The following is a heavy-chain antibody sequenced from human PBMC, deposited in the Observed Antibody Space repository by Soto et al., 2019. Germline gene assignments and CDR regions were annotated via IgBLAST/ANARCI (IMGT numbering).Heavy chain of an antibody. V-gene: IGHV4-59*01. CDR1: GGSISSYY. Sequence: QVQLQESGPGLVKPSETLSLTCTVSGGSISSYYWSWIRQPPGKGLEWIGYIYYSGSTNYNPSLKSRVTLSVDTSKNPFALKLSSVTAADTAVYYCAGRASRYYYDSSGYFDYWGQGTLVTVSS. CDR2: IYYSGST. J-gene: IGHJ4*02. CDR3: AGRASRYYYDSSGYFDY. D-gene: IGHD3-22*01.